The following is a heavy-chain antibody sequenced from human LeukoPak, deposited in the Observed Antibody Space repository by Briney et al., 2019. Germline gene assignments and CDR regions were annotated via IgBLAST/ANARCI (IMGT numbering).Heavy chain of an antibody. J-gene: IGHJ4*02. D-gene: IGHD3-10*01. Sequence: GGSLRLSCAASGFTFSSYAMSWVRQAPGKGLEWVSAISGSGGSTYYADSVKGRFTISRDNSKNTLYLQMNSLRAEDTAVYYCAKSSRWGSGSSYYFDYWGQGTLVTVSS. CDR1: GFTFSSYA. V-gene: IGHV3-23*01. CDR2: ISGSGGST. CDR3: AKSSRWGSGSSYYFDY.